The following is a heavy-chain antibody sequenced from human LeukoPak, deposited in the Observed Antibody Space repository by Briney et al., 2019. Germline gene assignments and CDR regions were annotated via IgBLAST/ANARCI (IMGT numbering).Heavy chain of an antibody. CDR3: AKDLRTTVSRHRTYHYYGMDV. J-gene: IGHJ6*02. D-gene: IGHD4-17*01. Sequence: ASVKVSCKASGYTFTSYDINWVRQATGQGLEWMGWMNPNSGNTGYAQKFQGRVTITRNTPISTAYMELSSLRSEDTAVYYCAKDLRTTVSRHRTYHYYGMDVWGQGTTVTVSS. CDR1: GYTFTSYD. CDR2: MNPNSGNT. V-gene: IGHV1-8*03.